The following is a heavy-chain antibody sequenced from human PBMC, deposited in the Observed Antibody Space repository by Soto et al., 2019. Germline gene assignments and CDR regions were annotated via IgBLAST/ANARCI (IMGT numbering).Heavy chain of an antibody. D-gene: IGHD6-13*01. J-gene: IGHJ4*02. CDR3: ARDLSSSWYLSYFDY. Sequence: GGSLRLSCAASGFTFSSYGMHWVRQAPGKGLEWVAVIWYDGSNKYYADSVKGRFTISRDNSKNTLYLQMNSLRAEDTAVYYCARDLSSSWYLSYFDYWGQGTLVTVSS. CDR2: IWYDGSNK. V-gene: IGHV3-33*01. CDR1: GFTFSSYG.